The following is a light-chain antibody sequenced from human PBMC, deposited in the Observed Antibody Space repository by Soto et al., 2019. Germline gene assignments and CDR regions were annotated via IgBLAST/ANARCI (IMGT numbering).Light chain of an antibody. CDR3: QQLNSYPLD. J-gene: IGKJ4*01. V-gene: IGKV1-9*01. Sequence: DIQLTQSPSFLSASVGDRVTITSRASQGISSFLAWYKQKPGKAHKVLIFAASTLQSGGPSRFSGSGSGTEFTLTISSLQPEDFATYYGQQLNSYPLDFGGGTKVEIK. CDR1: QGISSF. CDR2: AAS.